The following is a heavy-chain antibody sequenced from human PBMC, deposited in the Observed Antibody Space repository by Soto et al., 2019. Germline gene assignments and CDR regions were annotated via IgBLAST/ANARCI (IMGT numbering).Heavy chain of an antibody. V-gene: IGHV1-69*05. Sequence: SVKVSCKASGGTFSSYAISWVRQAPGQGLEWMGGIIPIFGRANYAQKFQGWVTITTDESTSTAYMELSSLRSDDTAVYYCARVYCSSTSCHYFDYWGQGTLVTVSS. CDR1: GGTFSSYA. J-gene: IGHJ4*02. CDR3: ARVYCSSTSCHYFDY. CDR2: IIPIFGRA. D-gene: IGHD2-2*01.